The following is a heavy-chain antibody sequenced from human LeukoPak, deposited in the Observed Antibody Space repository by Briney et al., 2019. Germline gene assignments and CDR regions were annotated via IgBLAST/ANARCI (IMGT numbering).Heavy chain of an antibody. D-gene: IGHD3-3*01. V-gene: IGHV3-33*01. Sequence: GRSLRLSCAASGFTFSSYGMHWVRQAPGKGLEWVAVIWYDGSNKYYADSVKGRFTISRDNSKNTLYLQTNSLRAEDTAVYYCARGRYDFWSGYYPATVLDYWGQGTLVTVSS. CDR3: ARGRYDFWSGYYPATVLDY. J-gene: IGHJ4*02. CDR2: IWYDGSNK. CDR1: GFTFSSYG.